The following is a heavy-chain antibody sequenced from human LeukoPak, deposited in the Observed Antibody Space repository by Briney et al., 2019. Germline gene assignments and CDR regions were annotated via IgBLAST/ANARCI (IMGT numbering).Heavy chain of an antibody. CDR3: AKGMYSGYDLRDYFFDY. D-gene: IGHD5-12*01. V-gene: IGHV3-9*03. CDR2: ISWNSGSI. CDR1: GFTFDDYA. Sequence: GRSLRLSCAASGFTFDDYAMHWVRQAPGKGLEWVSGISWNSGSIGYADSVKGGFTISRDNAKNSLYLQMNSLRAEDMALYYCAKGMYSGYDLRDYFFDYWGQGTLVTVSS. J-gene: IGHJ4*02.